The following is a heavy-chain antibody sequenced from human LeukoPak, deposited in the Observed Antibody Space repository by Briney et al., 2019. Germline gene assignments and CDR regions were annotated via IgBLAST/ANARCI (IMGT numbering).Heavy chain of an antibody. CDR2: INPNSGGT. D-gene: IGHD6-19*01. J-gene: IGHJ4*02. V-gene: IGHV1-2*02. CDR1: GYTFTGYY. Sequence: GASVKVSCKASGYTFTGYYMHWVRQAPGQGLEWMGWINPNSGGTNYAQKFQGRVTVTRDTSISTAYMELSRLRSDDTAVYYCAREWRYSSGWYTLYYFDYWGQGTLVTVSS. CDR3: AREWRYSSGWYTLYYFDY.